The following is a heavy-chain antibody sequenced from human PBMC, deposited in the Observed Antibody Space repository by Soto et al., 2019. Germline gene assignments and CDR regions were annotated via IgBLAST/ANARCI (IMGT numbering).Heavy chain of an antibody. D-gene: IGHD6-19*01. J-gene: IGHJ4*02. CDR3: ARGAAPREAVADAFAY. CDR1: GYSFTSYW. CDR2: IYPGDSDT. Sequence: GESLKISCKGSGYSFTSYWIGWVRQMPGKGLEWMGIIYPGDSDTRYSPSFQGQVTISADKSISTAYLQWSSLKASDTAMYYCARGAAPREAVADAFAYWGKGTLVTVPS. V-gene: IGHV5-51*01.